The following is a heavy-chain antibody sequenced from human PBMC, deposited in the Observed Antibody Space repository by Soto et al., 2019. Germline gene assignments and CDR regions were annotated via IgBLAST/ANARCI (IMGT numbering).Heavy chain of an antibody. CDR2: INPNSGDA. V-gene: IGHV1-2*02. CDR3: AREAFAILALDY. J-gene: IGHJ4*02. CDR1: GYTFTAYA. Sequence: QVQLVHSGAELKKPGASVKVSCKASGYTFTAYAMHWVRQAPGQGLEWMGWINPNSGDATYAQKFHGRATMTMDTSITTAYMELSSLRYDDSAVYYGAREAFAILALDYWGQGTLVTVSS.